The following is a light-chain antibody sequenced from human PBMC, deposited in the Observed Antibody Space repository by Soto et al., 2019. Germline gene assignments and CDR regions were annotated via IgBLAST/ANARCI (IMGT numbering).Light chain of an antibody. CDR3: CSYEGSSTFVFYI. J-gene: IGLJ1*01. CDR1: SSDVGSYHL. V-gene: IGLV2-23*02. CDR2: EVS. Sequence: QSALTQPASVSGSPGQSITISCTGPSSDVGSYHLVSWYQQHPGKAPKLMIYEVSKRTSGVSNRFSGSKSGNTASLTISGLQAEDEADYYFCSYEGSSTFVFYIFGTGTKVTVL.